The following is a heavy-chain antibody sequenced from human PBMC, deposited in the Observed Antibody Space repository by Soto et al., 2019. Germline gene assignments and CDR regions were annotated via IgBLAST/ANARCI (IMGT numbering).Heavy chain of an antibody. CDR1: GGTFSSYA. V-gene: IGHV1-69*13. CDR2: IIPIFGTA. Sequence: ASVKVSCKASGGTFSSYAISWVRQAPGQGLEWMGGIIPIFGTANYAQKFQGRVTITADESTSTAYMELSSLRSEDTAVYYCATTYYDFWSGYPDYWGQGTLVTVSS. D-gene: IGHD3-3*01. J-gene: IGHJ4*02. CDR3: ATTYYDFWSGYPDY.